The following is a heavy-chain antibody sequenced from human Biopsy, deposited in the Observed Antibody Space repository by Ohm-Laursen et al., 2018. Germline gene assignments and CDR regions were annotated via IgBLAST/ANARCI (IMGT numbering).Heavy chain of an antibody. J-gene: IGHJ4*02. D-gene: IGHD3-10*01. CDR2: LFTSGTT. V-gene: IGHV4-4*07. CDR3: VRGGSGSFPFDY. CDR1: GGSINSYY. Sequence: SDTLSLTCTVSGGSINSYYWSWMRQPAGKGLEWIGSLFTSGTTNYSPSLNNRVTMSVDTSKNQFSQRLTSVTAADTAVYYCVRGGSGSFPFDYWGPGTLVTVSS.